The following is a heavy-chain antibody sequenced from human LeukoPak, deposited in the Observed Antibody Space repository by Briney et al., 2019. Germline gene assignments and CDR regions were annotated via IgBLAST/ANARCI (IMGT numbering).Heavy chain of an antibody. J-gene: IGHJ4*02. CDR3: ARDGIVGACDY. D-gene: IGHD1-26*01. CDR1: GYTFTSYY. Sequence: ASVKVSCKASGYTFTSYYMHWVRQAPGQGLEWMGIINPSGGSTSYAQKFQGRVTMTRDMSTSTVYMELSSLRSEDTAVYYCARDGIVGACDYWGQGTLVTVSS. V-gene: IGHV1-46*01. CDR2: INPSGGST.